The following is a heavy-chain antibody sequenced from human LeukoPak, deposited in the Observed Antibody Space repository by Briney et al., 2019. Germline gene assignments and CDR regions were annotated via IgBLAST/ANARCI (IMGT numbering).Heavy chain of an antibody. CDR2: ISFDGRSI. Sequence: AGGSLRLSCAASGFSFNKYGMHWVRQIAGKGLEWVALISFDGRSIYYRDSVKGRFTISRDNSRNTLYLQMDSLRVEGTAVYYCARGVDSSGYSAFDHWGQGTPVTVSS. J-gene: IGHJ4*02. V-gene: IGHV3-30*05. CDR3: ARGVDSSGYSAFDH. D-gene: IGHD3-22*01. CDR1: GFSFNKYG.